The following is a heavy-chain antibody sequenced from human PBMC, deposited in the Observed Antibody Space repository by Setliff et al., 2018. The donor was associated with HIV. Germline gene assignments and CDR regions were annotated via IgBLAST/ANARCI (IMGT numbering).Heavy chain of an antibody. J-gene: IGHJ4*02. D-gene: IGHD4-17*01. CDR3: ARRIYGNNPYFDY. V-gene: IGHV4-38-2*01. Sequence: SETLSLTCAVYGETFSGYYWGWIRQPPGKGLEWIGSISHTGSTYYNPSLKSRVTISVDTSQNQFSLKLSSVTAADTAIYYCARRIYGNNPYFDYWSQGTLVTVSS. CDR2: ISHTGST. CDR1: GETFSGYY.